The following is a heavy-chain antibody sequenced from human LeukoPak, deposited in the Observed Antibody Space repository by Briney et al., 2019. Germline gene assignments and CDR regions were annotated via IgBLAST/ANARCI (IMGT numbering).Heavy chain of an antibody. CDR2: IYYSGST. D-gene: IGHD3-10*01. CDR3: ERGRPYYYGSGSYYYYYYYYMDV. J-gene: IGHJ6*03. V-gene: IGHV4-59*12. Sequence: PSETLSLTCTVSGGSISSYYWSWIRQPPGKGLEWIGYIYYSGSTNYNPSLKSRVTISVDTSKNQFSLKLSSVTAADTTVYYCERGRPYYYGSGSYYYYYYYYMDVWGKGTTVTVSS. CDR1: GGSISSYY.